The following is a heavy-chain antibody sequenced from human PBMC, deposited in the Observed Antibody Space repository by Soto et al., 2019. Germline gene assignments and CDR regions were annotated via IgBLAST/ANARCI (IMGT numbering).Heavy chain of an antibody. CDR1: GYSFTSYW. CDR2: IDPSDSYT. V-gene: IGHV5-10-1*01. J-gene: IGHJ4*02. D-gene: IGHD5-18*01. Sequence: HGESLKISCKGSGYSFTSYWISWVRQMPGKGLEWMGRIDPSDSYTNYSPSFQGHVTISADKSISTAYLQWSSLKASDTAMYYCARLAATAMVTADYWGQGTLVTVSS. CDR3: ARLAATAMVTADY.